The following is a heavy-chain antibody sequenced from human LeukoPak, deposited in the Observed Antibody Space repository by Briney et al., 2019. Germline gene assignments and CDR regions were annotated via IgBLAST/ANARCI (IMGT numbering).Heavy chain of an antibody. CDR3: ARLVVRAFDI. J-gene: IGHJ3*02. Sequence: PSETLPLTCTVSGGSISSYYWSWIRQPPGKGLEWIGYIYYSGSTNYNPSLKSRVTISVDTSKNQFSLKLSSVTAADTAVYYCARLVVRAFDIWGQGTMVTVSS. CDR1: GGSISSYY. CDR2: IYYSGST. V-gene: IGHV4-59*01. D-gene: IGHD2-15*01.